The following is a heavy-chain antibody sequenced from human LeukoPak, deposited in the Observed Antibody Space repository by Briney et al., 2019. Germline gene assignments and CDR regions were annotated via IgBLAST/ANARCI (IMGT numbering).Heavy chain of an antibody. D-gene: IGHD1-26*01. CDR3: AREQPYSGSYDY. Sequence: SSETLSLTCTVSGGSISSGGHYWSWIRQPAGKGLEYLGRIYSTGSTNYNPSLRSRVTISVDTSKNHFSLKLSSVTAADTAVYYCAREQPYSGSYDYWGQGTLVTVSS. J-gene: IGHJ4*02. V-gene: IGHV4-61*02. CDR1: GGSISSGGHY. CDR2: IYSTGST.